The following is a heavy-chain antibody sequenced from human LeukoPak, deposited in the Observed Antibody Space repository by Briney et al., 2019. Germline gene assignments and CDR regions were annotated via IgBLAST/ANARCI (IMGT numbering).Heavy chain of an antibody. CDR1: GFTFSSYA. CDR2: ISYDGSNK. D-gene: IGHD2-2*01. Sequence: PSGGSLRLSCAASGFTFSSYAMHWVRQAPGKGLEWVAVISYDGSNKYYADSVKGRFTISRDNSKNMLYLQMNSLRAEDTAVYYCARDPADIVAVPAANYPDYWGQGTLVTVSS. CDR3: ARDPADIVAVPAANYPDY. V-gene: IGHV3-30-3*01. J-gene: IGHJ4*02.